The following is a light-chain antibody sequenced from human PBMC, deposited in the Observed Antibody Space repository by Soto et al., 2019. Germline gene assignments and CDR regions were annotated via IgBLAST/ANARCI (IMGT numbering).Light chain of an antibody. Sequence: DIQLTQSPSSLSASVGDRVTLTCRASQSIRSYLNWYQQKPGKAPKLLIYAASSLQTGVSSRFSGSGSGTDFTLTISNLQPEDFATYYCQQTSSTPTFGGGTKVDIK. V-gene: IGKV1-39*01. J-gene: IGKJ4*01. CDR1: QSIRSY. CDR3: QQTSSTPT. CDR2: AAS.